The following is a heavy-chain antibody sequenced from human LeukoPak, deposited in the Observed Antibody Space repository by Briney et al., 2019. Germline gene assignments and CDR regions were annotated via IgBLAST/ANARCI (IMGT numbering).Heavy chain of an antibody. Sequence: PSQTLSLTCTVSGGSISSYYWSWIRQPAGKGLEWIGRIYTSGSTNYNPSLKSRVTMSVDTSKNQFSLKLSSVTAADTAVYYCARAQTIFGVVTPFDYWGQGTLVTVSS. CDR1: GGSISSYY. CDR3: ARAQTIFGVVTPFDY. V-gene: IGHV4-4*07. D-gene: IGHD3-3*01. J-gene: IGHJ4*02. CDR2: IYTSGST.